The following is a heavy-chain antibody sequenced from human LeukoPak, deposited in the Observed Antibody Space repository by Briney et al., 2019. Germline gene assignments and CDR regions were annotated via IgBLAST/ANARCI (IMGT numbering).Heavy chain of an antibody. CDR2: ISSSSSHI. J-gene: IGHJ4*02. V-gene: IGHV3-21*01. Sequence: GGSLRLSCAASGFTFSSYSMNWVRQAPGKGLEWVSSISSSSSHIYYADSVKGRFTISRDNAKNSLYLQMNSLRAEDTAVYYCARWLAAVTTGGYYFDYWGQGTLVTVSS. D-gene: IGHD6-13*01. CDR1: GFTFSSYS. CDR3: ARWLAAVTTGGYYFDY.